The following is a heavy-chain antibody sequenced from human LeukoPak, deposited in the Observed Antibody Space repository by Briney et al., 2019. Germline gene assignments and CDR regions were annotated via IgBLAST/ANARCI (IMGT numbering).Heavy chain of an antibody. J-gene: IGHJ6*02. D-gene: IGHD2-2*01. Sequence: GGSLRLSCAASGFTFSSYSMNWVRQAPGKGLEWVSSISSSSSYIYYTGSVKGRFTISRDNAENSLYLQMNSLRAEDTAVYYCARDRYCSSTSCLYGMDVWGQGTTVTVSS. CDR3: ARDRYCSSTSCLYGMDV. CDR1: GFTFSSYS. V-gene: IGHV3-21*01. CDR2: ISSSSSYI.